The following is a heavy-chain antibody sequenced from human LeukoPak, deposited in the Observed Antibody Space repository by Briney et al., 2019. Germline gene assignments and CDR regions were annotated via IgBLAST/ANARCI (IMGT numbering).Heavy chain of an antibody. CDR2: IYYSGST. V-gene: IGHV4-39*07. Sequence: SETLSLTCTVSGGSISSSSYYWGWIRQPPGKGLEWIGSIYYSGSTYYNPSLKGRVTISVDTSENQFSLKLSSVTAADTAVYYCAREYGSGSYCFDYWGQGTLVTVSS. D-gene: IGHD3-10*01. J-gene: IGHJ4*02. CDR3: AREYGSGSYCFDY. CDR1: GGSISSSSYY.